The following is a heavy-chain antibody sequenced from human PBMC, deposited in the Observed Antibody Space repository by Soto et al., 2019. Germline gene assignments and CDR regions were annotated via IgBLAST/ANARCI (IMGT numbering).Heavy chain of an antibody. CDR3: ARDRSYSSFDLDY. CDR2: IIPILGIA. Sequence: SVKVSCKASGGTFSSYTISWVRQAPGQGLEWMGRIIPILGIANYAQKFQGRVTITADKSTSTAYMELSSLRSEDTAVYYCARDRSYSSFDLDYWGQGTLVTVSS. D-gene: IGHD6-6*01. V-gene: IGHV1-69*04. CDR1: GGTFSSYT. J-gene: IGHJ4*02.